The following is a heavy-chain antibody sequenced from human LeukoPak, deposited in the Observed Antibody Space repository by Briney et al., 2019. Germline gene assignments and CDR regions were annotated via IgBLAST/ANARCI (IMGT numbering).Heavy chain of an antibody. CDR3: AKENPETRVIDY. Sequence: SGGSLRLSCAASGFTFSSYAMTWVRQAPGKGLEWVSVTSGSGGSTYYVDSVKGRFTISRDNSKNTLYLQMNSPRAEDTAVYYCAKENPETRVIDYWGQGTVVTVSS. CDR2: TSGSGGST. CDR1: GFTFSSYA. V-gene: IGHV3-23*01. J-gene: IGHJ4*02. D-gene: IGHD4-17*01.